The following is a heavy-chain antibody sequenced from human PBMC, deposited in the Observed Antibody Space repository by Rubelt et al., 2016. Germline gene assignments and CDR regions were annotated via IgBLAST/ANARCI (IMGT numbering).Heavy chain of an antibody. D-gene: IGHD6-13*01. CDR1: GGSFSGYY. J-gene: IGHJ5*02. Sequence: QVQLQQWGAGLLKPSETLSLTCAVYGGSFSGYYWSWIRQTPGKRLGWIGEINHSRSPNYNPSLKSRVTISVDTSKNQFSLELSSVTAADTAVYYCARGLARAAAAPRRLWFDPWGQGTLVTVSS. CDR2: INHSRSP. V-gene: IGHV4-34*01. CDR3: ARGLARAAAAPRRLWFDP.